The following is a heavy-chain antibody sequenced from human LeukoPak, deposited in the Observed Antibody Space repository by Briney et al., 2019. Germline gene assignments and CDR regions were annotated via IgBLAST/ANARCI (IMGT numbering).Heavy chain of an antibody. Sequence: GGSLRLSCAASGFTFSSYEMNWVRQAPGKGLEWVSYISSSGSTIYYADSVKGRFTISRDNAKNSLYLQMNSLRAEDTAVYYCARDGGGDCRFDYWGQGTLVTVSS. D-gene: IGHD2-21*02. CDR2: ISSSGSTI. CDR1: GFTFSSYE. V-gene: IGHV3-48*03. CDR3: ARDGGGDCRFDY. J-gene: IGHJ4*02.